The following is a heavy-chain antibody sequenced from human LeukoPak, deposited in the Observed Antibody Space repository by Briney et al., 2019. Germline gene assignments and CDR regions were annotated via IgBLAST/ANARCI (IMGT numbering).Heavy chain of an antibody. CDR2: TYYRSKWYN. J-gene: IGHJ4*02. CDR1: GDSVSSNNAA. V-gene: IGHV6-1*01. D-gene: IGHD2-15*01. CDR3: TRGMVVTAYDC. Sequence: SQTLSLTCAISGDSVSSNNAAWHWIRQSPSRGLEWLGRTYYRSKWYNDYAVSVKSRITINPDTSKNQLSLQLNSVTPEDTAVYYCTRGMVVTAYDCWGQGTLVTVSS.